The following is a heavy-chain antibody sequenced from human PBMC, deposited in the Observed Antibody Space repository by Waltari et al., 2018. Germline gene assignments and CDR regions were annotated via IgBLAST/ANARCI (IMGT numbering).Heavy chain of an antibody. CDR3: ASSSWYRGAFDI. D-gene: IGHD6-13*01. V-gene: IGHV4-59*11. J-gene: IGHJ3*02. CDR2: IYYSGST. CDR1: GGSISSHY. Sequence: QVQLQESGPGLVKPSETLSLTCTVSGGSISSHYWSWIRQPPGKGLEWIGYIYYSGSTNYNPSLKSRVTISVDTSKNQFSLKLSSVTAADTAVYYCASSSWYRGAFDIWGQGTMVIVSS.